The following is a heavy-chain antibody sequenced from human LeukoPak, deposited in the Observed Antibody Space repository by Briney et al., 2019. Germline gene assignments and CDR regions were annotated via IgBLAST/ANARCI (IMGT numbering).Heavy chain of an antibody. Sequence: GGSLRPSCAASGFTFSSYSMNWVRQAPGKGLEWVSSISSSSSYIYYADSVKGRFTISRDNAKNSLYLQMNSLRAEDTAVYYCARGGDFWSGYYFFDYWGQGTLVTVSS. V-gene: IGHV3-21*01. CDR1: GFTFSSYS. CDR3: ARGGDFWSGYYFFDY. CDR2: ISSSSSYI. J-gene: IGHJ4*02. D-gene: IGHD3-3*01.